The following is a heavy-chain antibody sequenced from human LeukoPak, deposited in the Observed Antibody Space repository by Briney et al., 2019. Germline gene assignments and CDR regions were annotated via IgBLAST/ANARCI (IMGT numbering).Heavy chain of an antibody. D-gene: IGHD2/OR15-2a*01. Sequence: SQTLSLTCTVSGGSISSGDYYWSWIRQPPGKGLEWIGYIYYSGSTYYNPSLKSRVTISVDTSKNQFSLKLSSVTAADTAVYYCATNSYSTTKQEHDYWGQGTLVTVSS. CDR3: ATNSYSTTKQEHDY. J-gene: IGHJ4*02. CDR2: IYYSGST. V-gene: IGHV4-30-4*01. CDR1: GGSISSGDYY.